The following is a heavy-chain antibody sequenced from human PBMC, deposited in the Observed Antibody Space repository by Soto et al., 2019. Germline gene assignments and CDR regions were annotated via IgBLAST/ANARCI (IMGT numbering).Heavy chain of an antibody. CDR2: IYYSGTT. J-gene: IGHJ5*02. CDR1: GGSISSSNYY. V-gene: IGHV4-31*03. D-gene: IGHD5-18*01. CDR3: ARKYTYGPTLHWFDP. Sequence: PSETLSLTCTVSGGSISSSNYYWSWIRQHPGKGLEWIGYIYYSGTTYYNPSLRSRVSISVDTSKNQFSLKLSPVTAADTAVYFCARKYTYGPTLHWFDPWGQGTLVTVSS.